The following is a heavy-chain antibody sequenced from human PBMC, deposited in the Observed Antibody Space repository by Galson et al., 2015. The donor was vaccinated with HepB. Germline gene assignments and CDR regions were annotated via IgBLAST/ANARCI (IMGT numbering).Heavy chain of an antibody. CDR2: ISSSSSTI. CDR1: GFTFSSYS. CDR3: ARDTSWEQLVRGRYYYYMDV. D-gene: IGHD6-13*01. J-gene: IGHJ6*03. Sequence: SLRLSCAASGFTFSSYSMNWVRQAPGKGLEWVSYISSSSSTIYYADSVKGRFTISRDNAKNSLYLQMNSLRAEDTAVYYCARDTSWEQLVRGRYYYYMDVWGKGTTVTVSS. V-gene: IGHV3-48*01.